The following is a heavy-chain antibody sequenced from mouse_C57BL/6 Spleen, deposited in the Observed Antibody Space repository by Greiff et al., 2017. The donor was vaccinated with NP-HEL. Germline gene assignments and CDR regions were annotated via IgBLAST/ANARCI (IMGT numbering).Heavy chain of an antibody. CDR3: AVISGLYY. J-gene: IGHJ2*01. CDR1: GFTFSDYG. V-gene: IGHV5-17*01. D-gene: IGHD3-3*01. Sequence: EVKLMDSGGGLVKPGGSLKLSCAASGFTFSDYGMHWVRQAPEKGLEWVAYISSGSSTIYYADTVKGRFTISRDNAKNTLFLQMTSLRSEDTAMYYCAVISGLYYWGQGTTLTVSS. CDR2: ISSGSSTI.